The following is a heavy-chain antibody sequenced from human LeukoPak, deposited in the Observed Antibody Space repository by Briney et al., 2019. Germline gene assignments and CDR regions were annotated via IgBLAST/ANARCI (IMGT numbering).Heavy chain of an antibody. D-gene: IGHD2-2*01. CDR3: AIGYCSSSTCYSIDY. J-gene: IGHJ4*02. Sequence: ASVKVSCKTSGYTFNAYYIHWLRQAPGQGLEWMGRINPNSGDTSSAQKFQGRVTMTRETSISTAYMELSRLRSDDTAVYYCAIGYCSSSTCYSIDYWGQGTLVTVSS. CDR2: INPNSGDT. V-gene: IGHV1-2*06. CDR1: GYTFNAYY.